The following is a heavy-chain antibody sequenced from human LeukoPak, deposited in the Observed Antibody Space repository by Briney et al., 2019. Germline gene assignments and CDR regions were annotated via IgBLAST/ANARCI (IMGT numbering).Heavy chain of an antibody. J-gene: IGHJ4*02. CDR1: GFTFSSYG. CDR2: ITGSGEIS. V-gene: IGHV3-48*01. D-gene: IGHD5-12*01. Sequence: GRSLRLSCAASGFTFSSYGISWLRQAPGKGLEWVSHITGSGEISHYADSVQGRFTISRDNAKNSLYLQMNSLRAEDTAVYYCARENAVATGAFDYWGRGTLVTVSS. CDR3: ARENAVATGAFDY.